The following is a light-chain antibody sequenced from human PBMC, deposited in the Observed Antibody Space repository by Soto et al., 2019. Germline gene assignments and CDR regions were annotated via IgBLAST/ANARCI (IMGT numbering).Light chain of an antibody. Sequence: DIQMTQSPSTLSGSVGDRVTITCRASQTISSWLAWYQQKPGKAPKLLIYKASTFKSGVPSRFSGSGSGTEITLTISSLQPDDFATYYCQHYNSYSEAFGQGTKVDIK. CDR2: KAS. V-gene: IGKV1-5*03. CDR1: QTISSW. CDR3: QHYNSYSEA. J-gene: IGKJ1*01.